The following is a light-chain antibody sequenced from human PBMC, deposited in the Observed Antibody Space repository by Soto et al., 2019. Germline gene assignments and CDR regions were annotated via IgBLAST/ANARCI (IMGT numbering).Light chain of an antibody. V-gene: IGKV3-11*01. CDR1: QSVSSY. CDR3: QQRSNWPRT. CDR2: DAS. J-gene: IGKJ1*01. Sequence: EIVLTQSPATLSLSPGERATLSCRASQSVSSYLAWYQQKPGQAPRLLIYDASNRATGIPARLSGSGSGTDFTLTIISLEPEDFAVYYCQQRSNWPRTFGQGTKVEIK.